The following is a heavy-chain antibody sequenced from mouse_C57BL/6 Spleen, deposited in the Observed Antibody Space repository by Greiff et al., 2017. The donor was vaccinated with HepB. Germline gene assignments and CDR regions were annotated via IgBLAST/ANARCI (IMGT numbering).Heavy chain of an antibody. D-gene: IGHD1-1*01. V-gene: IGHV14-4*01. CDR1: GFNIKDDY. CDR3: TTVVAPHAMDY. J-gene: IGHJ4*01. Sequence: EVQGVESGAELVRPGASVKLSCTASGFNIKDDYMHWVKQRPEQGLEWIGWIDPENGDTEYASKFQGKATITADTSSNTAYLQLSSLTSEDTAVYYCTTVVAPHAMDYWGQGTSVTVSS. CDR2: IDPENGDT.